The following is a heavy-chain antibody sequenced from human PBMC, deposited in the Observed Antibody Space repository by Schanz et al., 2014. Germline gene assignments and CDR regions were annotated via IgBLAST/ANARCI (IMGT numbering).Heavy chain of an antibody. Sequence: QAQLVESGGGVVQPGRSLRLSCAASGFAFRSYAMHWVRQAPGKGLEWAALISHDGNNKQYVYVVDGQFTISRDKSKCMFFLEMSMLRVEDAAAYDYVREEHSPSSHCGCDCMDVWGKGTPVTVSS. CDR1: GFAFRSYA. CDR2: ISHDGNNK. D-gene: IGHD6-25*01. CDR3: VREEHSPSSHCGCDCMDV. V-gene: IGHV3-30-3*01. J-gene: IGHJ6*03.